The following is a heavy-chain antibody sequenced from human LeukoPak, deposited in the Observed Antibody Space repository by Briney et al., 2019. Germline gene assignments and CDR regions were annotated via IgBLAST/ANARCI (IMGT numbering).Heavy chain of an antibody. D-gene: IGHD3-10*01. Sequence: KPSETLSLTCNVSGVSMSDHYWSWIRQPPGKGLEWIGYIYYSGSTDYNPSLKSRVTISVDTSKNQFSLKLSSVTAADTAVYYCARVFSEGYYGSGSLNWFDPWGQGTLVTVSS. CDR2: IYYSGST. J-gene: IGHJ5*02. CDR1: GVSMSDHY. CDR3: ARVFSEGYYGSGSLNWFDP. V-gene: IGHV4-59*11.